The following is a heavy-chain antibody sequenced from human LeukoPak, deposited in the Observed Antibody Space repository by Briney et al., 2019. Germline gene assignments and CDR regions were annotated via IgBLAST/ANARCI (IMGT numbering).Heavy chain of an antibody. V-gene: IGHV3-21*01. CDR1: GFTFSNSA. J-gene: IGHJ4*02. Sequence: HPGGSLRLSCAASGFTFSNSAMNWVRQVPGKGLEWVSSIDYDSSHIYYAASVRGRFTISRDNARNSVYLQMNSLRVEDTAVYYCARDPLRYLRVGHYDYWGQGTLVAVSS. CDR3: ARDPLRYLRVGHYDY. CDR2: IDYDSSHI. D-gene: IGHD3-9*01.